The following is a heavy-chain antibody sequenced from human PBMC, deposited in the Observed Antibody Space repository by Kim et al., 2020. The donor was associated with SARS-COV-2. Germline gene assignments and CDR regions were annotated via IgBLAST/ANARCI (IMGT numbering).Heavy chain of an antibody. CDR2: INPNSGGT. CDR3: ARDPPYSSSSLYYFDY. D-gene: IGHD6-6*01. J-gene: IGHJ4*02. V-gene: IGHV1-2*06. CDR1: GYTFTGYY. Sequence: ASVKVSCKASGYTFTGYYMHWVRQAPGQGLEWMGRINPNSGGTNYAQKFQGRVTMTRDTSISTAYMELSRLRSDDTAVYYCARDPPYSSSSLYYFDYWGQGTLVTVSS.